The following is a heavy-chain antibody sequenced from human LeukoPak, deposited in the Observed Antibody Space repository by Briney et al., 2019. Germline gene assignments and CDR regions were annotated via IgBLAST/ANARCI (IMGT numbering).Heavy chain of an antibody. J-gene: IGHJ6*02. D-gene: IGHD1-14*01. CDR2: INQSGST. Sequence: SETLSLTCAVYGASFSGYYWSWIRQPPGKGLEWIGEINQSGSTNYNPSLKSRVTISVDTSKNQFSLKLSSVTAADTAVYYCARIPGTKHRPRDYYYGMDVWGQGTTVTVSS. CDR3: ARIPGTKHRPRDYYYGMDV. V-gene: IGHV4-34*01. CDR1: GASFSGYY.